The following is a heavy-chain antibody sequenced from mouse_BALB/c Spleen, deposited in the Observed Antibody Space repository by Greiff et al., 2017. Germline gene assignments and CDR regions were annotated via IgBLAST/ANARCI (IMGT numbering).Heavy chain of an antibody. CDR3: ARVLHYYGSSYRFAY. Sequence: EVKLMESGPGLVKPSQSLSLTCSVTGYSITSGYYWNWIRQFPGNKLEWMGYISYDGSNNYNPSLKNRISITRDTSKNQFFLKLNSVTTEDTATYYCARVLHYYGSSYRFAYWGQGTLVTVSA. V-gene: IGHV3-6*02. D-gene: IGHD1-1*01. J-gene: IGHJ3*01. CDR2: ISYDGSN. CDR1: GYSITSGYY.